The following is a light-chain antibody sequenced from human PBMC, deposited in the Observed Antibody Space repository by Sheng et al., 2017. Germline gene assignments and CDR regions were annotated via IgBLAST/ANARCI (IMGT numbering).Light chain of an antibody. CDR2: AAS. CDR1: QDINTY. CDR3: QQYDTLIT. Sequence: DIQMTQSPSSLSASVGDRVTITCQASQDINTYLNWYQQKPGKAPNLLIHAASSLEMGVPSRFSGSGSGTHFTFTISSLQPEDIATYYCQQYDTLITFGGGTRVDLK. V-gene: IGKV1-33*01. J-gene: IGKJ4*01.